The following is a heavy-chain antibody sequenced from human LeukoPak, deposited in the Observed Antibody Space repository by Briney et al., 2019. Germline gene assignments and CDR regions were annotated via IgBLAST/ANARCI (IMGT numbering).Heavy chain of an antibody. D-gene: IGHD3-22*01. CDR2: IYYSGST. J-gene: IGHJ5*02. V-gene: IGHV4-59*01. Sequence: SETLSLTCTVSGGSISSYYWSWIRQPPGKGLEWIAYIYYSGSTNYNPSLKSRVTISVDTSKNQFSLKLSSVTAADTAVYYCARYYYDSSAVTGFDPWGQGTLVTVSS. CDR3: ARYYYDSSAVTGFDP. CDR1: GGSISSYY.